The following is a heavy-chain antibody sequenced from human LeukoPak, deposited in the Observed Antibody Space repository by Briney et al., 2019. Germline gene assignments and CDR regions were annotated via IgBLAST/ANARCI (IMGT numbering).Heavy chain of an antibody. CDR3: AADPYRHYDFWSGTYYYYYGMDV. V-gene: IGHV4-34*01. CDR1: SGSFSGYY. D-gene: IGHD3-3*01. J-gene: IGHJ6*02. CDR2: INHSGST. Sequence: PSETLSLTCAVYSGSFSGYYWSWIRQPPGKGLEWIGEINHSGSTNYNPSLKSRVTISVDTSKNQFSLKLSSVTAADTAVYYCAADPYRHYDFWSGTYYYYYGMDVWGQGTTVTVSS.